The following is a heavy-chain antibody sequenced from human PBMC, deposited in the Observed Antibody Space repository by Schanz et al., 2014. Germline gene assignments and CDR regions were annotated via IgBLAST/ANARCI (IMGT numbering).Heavy chain of an antibody. J-gene: IGHJ4*02. CDR1: GYTFSDYG. CDR3: ARDQSPYTNSSDVRYFDY. V-gene: IGHV1-18*01. Sequence: QVQLVQSGGEMKKPGASVKVSCKTSGYTFSDYGITWVRQAPGQGLEWVGWISPYTGNTHYFDKMEGRVTMTTDTSTSTAYMELRSLRSEDTAVYYCARDQSPYTNSSDVRYFDYWGQGTLVAVSS. CDR2: ISPYTGNT. D-gene: IGHD6-6*01.